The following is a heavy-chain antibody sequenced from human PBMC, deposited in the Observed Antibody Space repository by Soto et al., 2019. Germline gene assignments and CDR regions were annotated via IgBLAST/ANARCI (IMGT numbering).Heavy chain of an antibody. J-gene: IGHJ5*02. V-gene: IGHV1-24*01. CDR1: GYTLTELA. Sequence: ASAKVYWKVSGYTLTELAIHWVRQAPGKGLEWMGGFDPEDGETIYAQKFQGRVTMTEDTSTDTAYMELSSLRSEDTAVYYCATWQRLGYCSGGSCSGWFDPWGQGTLVTVSS. CDR2: FDPEDGET. CDR3: ATWQRLGYCSGGSCSGWFDP. D-gene: IGHD2-15*01.